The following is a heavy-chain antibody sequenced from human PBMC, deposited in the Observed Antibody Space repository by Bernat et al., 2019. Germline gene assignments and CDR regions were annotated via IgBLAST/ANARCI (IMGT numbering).Heavy chain of an antibody. CDR2: IKSKTDGGTT. CDR3: TTDRRNYDFWSGYYQFDY. V-gene: IGHV3-15*07. D-gene: IGHD3-3*01. CDR1: GFTFSNAW. Sequence: EVQLVESGGGLVKPGGSLRLSCAASGFTFSNAWMNWVRQAPGKGLEWVGRIKSKTDGGTTDYAAPGKGRFTISRDDSKNTLYLQMNSLKTEDTAVYYCTTDRRNYDFWSGYYQFDYWGQGTLVTVSS. J-gene: IGHJ4*02.